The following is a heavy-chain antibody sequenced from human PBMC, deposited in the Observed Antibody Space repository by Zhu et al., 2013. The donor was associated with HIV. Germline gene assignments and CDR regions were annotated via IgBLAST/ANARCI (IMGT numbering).Heavy chain of an antibody. CDR1: GGTFSSYA. J-gene: IGHJ6*02. V-gene: IGHV1-69*06. CDR2: IIPIFGTA. CDR3: AKSSSSWYATGGYYYYGMDV. D-gene: IGHD6-13*01. Sequence: QVQLVQSGAEVKKPGSSVKVSCKASGGTFSSYAISWVRQAPGQGLEWMGGIIPIFGTANYAQKFQGRVTITADKSTSTAYMELSSLRSGDTAVYYCAKSSSSWYATGGYYYYGMDVWGQGTTVTVSS.